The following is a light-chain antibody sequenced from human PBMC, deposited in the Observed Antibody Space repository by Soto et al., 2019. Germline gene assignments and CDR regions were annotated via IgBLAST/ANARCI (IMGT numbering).Light chain of an antibody. Sequence: QSVLTQSPSASASLGASVKLTCTLTSGHSSYAIAWHQPEPEKGPRYLMKLHSDGRHSKGDGIPDRFSGSRSGAECYLTISSLQSEDEADYYCQTWDTGPWVFGGGTKVTVL. CDR2: LHSDGRH. CDR1: SGHSSYA. V-gene: IGLV4-69*01. J-gene: IGLJ3*02. CDR3: QTWDTGPWV.